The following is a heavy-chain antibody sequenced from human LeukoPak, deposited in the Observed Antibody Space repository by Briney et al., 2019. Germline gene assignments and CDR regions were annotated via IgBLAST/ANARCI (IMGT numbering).Heavy chain of an antibody. CDR3: ARGLRYFDWLPDY. CDR1: GGSISSYY. V-gene: IGHV4-59*01. Sequence: SETLSLTCTVSGGSISSYYWSWIRQPPGKGLEWIGYIYYSGSTNYNSSLKSRVTISVDTSKSQFSLKLSSVTAADTAVYYCARGLRYFDWLPDYWGQGTLVTVSS. CDR2: IYYSGST. J-gene: IGHJ4*02. D-gene: IGHD3-9*01.